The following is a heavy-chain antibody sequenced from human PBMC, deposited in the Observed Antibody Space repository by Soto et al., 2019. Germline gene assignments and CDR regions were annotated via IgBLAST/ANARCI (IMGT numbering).Heavy chain of an antibody. J-gene: IGHJ4*02. CDR2: INSDGSST. Sequence: GGSLRLSCAASGFTFSSYWMHWVRQAPGKGLVWVSRINSDGSSTSYADSVKGRFTISRDNAKNTLYLQMNSLRAEDTAVYYCARALRYCSGGSCYSAIFDYWGQGTLVTVSS. CDR3: ARALRYCSGGSCYSAIFDY. CDR1: GFTFSSYW. D-gene: IGHD2-15*01. V-gene: IGHV3-74*01.